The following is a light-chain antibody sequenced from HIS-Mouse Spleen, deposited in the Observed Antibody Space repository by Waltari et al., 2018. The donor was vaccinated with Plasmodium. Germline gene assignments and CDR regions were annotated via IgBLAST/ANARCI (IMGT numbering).Light chain of an antibody. J-gene: IGKJ1*01. V-gene: IGKV1-39*01. CDR2: AAA. CDR1: QSISNY. Sequence: DIQMTQSPSSLSASVGDRVTITCRASQSISNYVNWYQQKPGKAPKFLIYAAATLQSGGPSRFSGRGSGTDFTLTISSLQPEDFATYYCQQSYSTWTFGQGTKVEIK. CDR3: QQSYSTWT.